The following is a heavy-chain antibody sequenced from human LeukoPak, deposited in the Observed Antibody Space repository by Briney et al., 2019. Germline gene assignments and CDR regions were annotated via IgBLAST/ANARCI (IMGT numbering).Heavy chain of an antibody. CDR2: IYPRDSDT. D-gene: IGHD5-12*01. J-gene: IGHJ4*02. CDR3: ARRQYSGYDFDF. Sequence: GESLKISCKTSGYIFTNYWIGWVRQMPGKGLEWMGIIYPRDSDTRYSPSFQGQVTVSADKSISTAYLQWNTLEASDTAMYYCARRQYSGYDFDFWGQGTLVTVSS. CDR1: GYIFTNYW. V-gene: IGHV5-51*01.